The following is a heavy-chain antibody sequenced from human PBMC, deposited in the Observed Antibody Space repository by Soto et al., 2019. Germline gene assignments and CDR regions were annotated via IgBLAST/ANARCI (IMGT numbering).Heavy chain of an antibody. V-gene: IGHV4-4*02. D-gene: IGHD3-3*01. Sequence: PSETLSLTCAVSGGSIISNYWWAWIRQPPGKGLEWIGEINHSGSTNYNPSLKSRVTISVDTSKNQFSLKLSSVTAADTAVYYCARSSRITIFGVVIEPYYYYYGMDVWGQGTTVTVSS. CDR3: ARSSRITIFGVVIEPYYYYYGMDV. J-gene: IGHJ6*02. CDR2: INHSGST. CDR1: GGSIISNYW.